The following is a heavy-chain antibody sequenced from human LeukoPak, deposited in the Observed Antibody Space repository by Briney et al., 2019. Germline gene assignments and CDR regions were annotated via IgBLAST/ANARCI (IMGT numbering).Heavy chain of an antibody. J-gene: IGHJ4*02. CDR3: AKVRWPREEGGYFDY. CDR1: GFTFSSYA. V-gene: IGHV3-23*01. Sequence: LGGSLRLPCAASGFTFSSYAMSWVRQAPGKGLEWVSAISGSGGSTYYADSVKGRFTISRDNSKNTLYLQMNSLRAEDTAVYYCAKVRWPREEGGYFDYWGQGTLVTVSS. D-gene: IGHD2-15*01. CDR2: ISGSGGST.